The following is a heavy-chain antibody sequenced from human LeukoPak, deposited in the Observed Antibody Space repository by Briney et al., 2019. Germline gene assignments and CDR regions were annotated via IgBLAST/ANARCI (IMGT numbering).Heavy chain of an antibody. CDR2: IYYSGST. CDR1: GGSISSYY. V-gene: IGHV4-59*01. D-gene: IGHD3-9*01. J-gene: IGHJ3*02. CDR3: ATHILTGYYDAFDI. Sequence: SETLSLTCTVSGGSISSYYWSWIRQPPGKGLEWIGYIYYSGSTNYNPSLKSRVTISVDTSKNQFSLKLSSVTAADTAAYYCATHILTGYYDAFDIWGQGTMVTVSS.